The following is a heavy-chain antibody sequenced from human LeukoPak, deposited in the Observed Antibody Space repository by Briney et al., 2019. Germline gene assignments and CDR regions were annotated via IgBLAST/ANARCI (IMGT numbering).Heavy chain of an antibody. J-gene: IGHJ4*02. CDR3: ARHSQHSRDLGSARNFDY. Sequence: SETLSLTCTVSGGSISSYFWSWIRQPPGKGLEWIGYVYYSGSTNYNPSLKSRVTISVDTSKKQFSLKLSSATAADTAVYYCARHSQHSRDLGSARNFDYWGQGTLVTVSS. D-gene: IGHD7-27*01. V-gene: IGHV4-59*01. CDR1: GGSISSYF. CDR2: VYYSGST.